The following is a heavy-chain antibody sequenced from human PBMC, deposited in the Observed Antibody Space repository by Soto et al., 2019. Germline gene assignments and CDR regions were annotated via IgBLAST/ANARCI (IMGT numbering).Heavy chain of an antibody. D-gene: IGHD1-1*01. Sequence: GGSLTLACAASRYTFATYAMHWVRQAPGKGLEWVAVIAYDGRSKYYADSVKGRFTISRDNSKNTLYLQMNSLRIEDTAVYYCARELERVFDYWGQGTLVTVSA. CDR2: IAYDGRSK. V-gene: IGHV3-30*04. CDR1: RYTFATYA. J-gene: IGHJ4*02. CDR3: ARELERVFDY.